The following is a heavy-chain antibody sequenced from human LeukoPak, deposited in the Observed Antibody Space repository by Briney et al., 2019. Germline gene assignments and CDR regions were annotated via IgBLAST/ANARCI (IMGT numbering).Heavy chain of an antibody. D-gene: IGHD1-1*01. CDR3: ARDLNWETY. J-gene: IGHJ4*02. Sequence: GGSLRLSCAASGFTFSSYDVHWVRQATGKGLEWVSAIGTAGGTYYAGSVKGRFTISRDNAKNSLYLQMNSLRAEDAAVYYCARDLNWETYWGQGTLVSVSS. CDR2: IGTAGGT. CDR1: GFTFSSYD. V-gene: IGHV3-13*01.